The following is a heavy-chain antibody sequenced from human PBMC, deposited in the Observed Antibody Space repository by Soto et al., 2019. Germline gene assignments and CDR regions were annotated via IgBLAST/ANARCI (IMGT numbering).Heavy chain of an antibody. J-gene: IGHJ3*02. CDR1: GFTFSTYG. CDR3: ARDDYGGGIPFDI. V-gene: IGHV3-33*01. CDR2: IRDDGSNK. D-gene: IGHD3-16*01. Sequence: QVQLVESGGGVVQPGRSLRLSCAASGFTFSTYGMHWVRQAPGKGLEWVAAIRDDGSNKYYADSVKGRFTISRDNSKNRVYLQMNSLRAEDTAVYYCARDDYGGGIPFDIWGQGTMVTVSS.